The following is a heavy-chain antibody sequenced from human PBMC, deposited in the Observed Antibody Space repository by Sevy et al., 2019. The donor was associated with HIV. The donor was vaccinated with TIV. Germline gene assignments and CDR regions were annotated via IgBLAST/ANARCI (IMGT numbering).Heavy chain of an antibody. V-gene: IGHV1-2*06. Sequence: ASVKVSCKASGYTFTGYYMHWVRQAPGQGLEWMGRINPNRGGTNYAQKFQGRVTMTRDTSISTAYMELSRLRSDDTAVYYCARARYSSLTHFDYWGQGTLVTVSS. CDR3: ARARYSSLTHFDY. D-gene: IGHD6-13*01. CDR1: GYTFTGYY. J-gene: IGHJ4*02. CDR2: INPNRGGT.